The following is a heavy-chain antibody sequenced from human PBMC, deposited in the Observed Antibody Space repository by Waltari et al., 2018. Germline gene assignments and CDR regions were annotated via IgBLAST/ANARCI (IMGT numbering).Heavy chain of an antibody. D-gene: IGHD3-22*01. V-gene: IGHV4-39*01. CDR1: GGSISSSSYY. Sequence: QLQLQESGPGLVKPSETLSLTCTVSGGSISSSSYYWGWIRQPPGKGLEWIGSIYYSGSTYYNPSLKSRVTISLDTSKNQFSLKLSSVTAADTAVYYCARHFYDSSGYYSNWFDPWGQGTLVTVSS. J-gene: IGHJ5*02. CDR2: IYYSGST. CDR3: ARHFYDSSGYYSNWFDP.